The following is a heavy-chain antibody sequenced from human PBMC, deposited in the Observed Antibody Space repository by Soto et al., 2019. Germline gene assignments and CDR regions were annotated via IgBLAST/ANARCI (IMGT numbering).Heavy chain of an antibody. CDR1: GFTFNAYA. J-gene: IGHJ4*02. CDR3: AKRSLGGDNVPLFDN. Sequence: GVSLRLSCAASGFTFNAYAMNWVRQAPGKGLEWVSFIGGSGSSTYYTDSVKGRFTISRDNSKSTLYLQMDSLRVEGTAVYYCAKRSLGGDNVPLFDNWGQGTQVTVYS. CDR2: IGGSGSST. D-gene: IGHD4-17*01. V-gene: IGHV3-23*01.